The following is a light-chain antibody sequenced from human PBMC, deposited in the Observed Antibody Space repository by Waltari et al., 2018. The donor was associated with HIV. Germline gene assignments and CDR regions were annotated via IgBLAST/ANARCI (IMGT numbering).Light chain of an antibody. J-gene: IGLJ2*01. CDR1: RSNIGSNP. CDR3: AAWDDSLDGL. Sequence: QSVLTQPPSASGTPGQRVTISCSGRRSNIGSNPVSWYQQLPGTAPKLLISDNNQRPSGVHDRFSGSKSGTSASLAISGLQSEDEGDYYCAAWDDSLDGLFGGGTKLTV. V-gene: IGLV1-44*01. CDR2: DNN.